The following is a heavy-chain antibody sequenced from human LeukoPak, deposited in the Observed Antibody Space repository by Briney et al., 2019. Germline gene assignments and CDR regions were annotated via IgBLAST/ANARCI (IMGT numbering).Heavy chain of an antibody. CDR2: INHSGTS. Sequence: PSETLSLTCAVYGGSFSDYYWSWIRQPPGKGLEWVAEINHSGTSNYSPSLKSRVTISVDTSKNQLSLKLSSVTAADTAVYYCARVTIYGAVIGDAFDVWGQGTMVTVSS. D-gene: IGHD3-3*01. V-gene: IGHV4-34*01. CDR3: ARVTIYGAVIGDAFDV. CDR1: GGSFSDYY. J-gene: IGHJ3*01.